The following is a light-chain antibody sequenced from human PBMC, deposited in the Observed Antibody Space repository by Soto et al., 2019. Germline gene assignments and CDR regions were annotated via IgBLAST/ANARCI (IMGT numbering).Light chain of an antibody. Sequence: QSVMTQPASVSGSPGQSITISCTGTSSDVGSHNLVSWYQQHPGQAPKLMIYEVSKRPFGVSTRVSAAKSGNTAALTISGHQAEDEADYYCCSYGGSRAVFGGGTQLTVL. V-gene: IGLV2-23*02. CDR3: CSYGGSRAV. CDR1: SSDVGSHNL. CDR2: EVS. J-gene: IGLJ7*01.